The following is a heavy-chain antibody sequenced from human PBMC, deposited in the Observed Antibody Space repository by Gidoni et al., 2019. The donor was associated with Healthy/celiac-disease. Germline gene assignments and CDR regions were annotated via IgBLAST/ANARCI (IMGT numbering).Heavy chain of an antibody. V-gene: IGHV3-23*01. CDR1: GFTFSSYA. D-gene: IGHD3-16*01. CDR2: ISGSGGTS. J-gene: IGHJ6*03. CDR3: AKKGGDYYNYMDV. Sequence: EVQLLESGGGLVHPGGSLRLSCAASGFTFSSYAMSWVRLAPGKGRELVSAISGSGGTSYYEDSVKGRFNISRDNSKNTLYWQMNRLRAEDTAVYYCAKKGGDYYNYMDVWGKGTTVTVSS.